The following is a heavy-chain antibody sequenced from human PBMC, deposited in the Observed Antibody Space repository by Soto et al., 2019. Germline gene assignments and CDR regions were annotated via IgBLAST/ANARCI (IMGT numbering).Heavy chain of an antibody. CDR1: GYTLDNYA. V-gene: IGHV1-3*01. CDR2: IHAGNGYT. J-gene: IGHJ3*02. D-gene: IGHD5-12*01. CDR3: ARVQYSGYDFQLAFDI. Sequence: QVPLVQSGAQVKKHGASVKVSCKASGYTLDNYALHWVRQAPGRRLEWMGWIHAGNGYTKYSQSFQGRVTITRHTSASTVRMDLSSLRSEDTAVYYCARVQYSGYDFQLAFDIWGQGTMVTVSS.